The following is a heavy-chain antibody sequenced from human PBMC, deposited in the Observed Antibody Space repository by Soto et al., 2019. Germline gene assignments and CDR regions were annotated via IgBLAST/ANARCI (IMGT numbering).Heavy chain of an antibody. CDR3: TRPSRTNGPHYYYYYYMDV. CDR1: GFTFSGSA. D-gene: IGHD2-8*01. J-gene: IGHJ6*03. Sequence: GGSLRLSCAASGFTFSGSAMHWVRQASGKGLEWVGRIRSKANSYATAYAASVKGRFTISRDDSKNTAYLQMNSLKTEDTAVYYCTRPSRTNGPHYYYYYYMDVWGKGTTVTVSS. V-gene: IGHV3-73*01. CDR2: IRSKANSYAT.